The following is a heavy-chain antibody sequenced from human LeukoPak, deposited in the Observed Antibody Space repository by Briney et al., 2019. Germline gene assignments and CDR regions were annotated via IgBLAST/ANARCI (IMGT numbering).Heavy chain of an antibody. D-gene: IGHD2-21*01. CDR2: IRDDGSNK. CDR3: AKGDPDY. J-gene: IGHJ4*02. Sequence: TGGSLRLSCAASGFTFSSYGMHWVRQAPGKGLEWVAFIRDDGSNKYYADSVKGRFTISRDNSKNTLYLQMNSLRAEDTAVYYCAKGDPDYWGQGTLVTVSS. CDR1: GFTFSSYG. V-gene: IGHV3-30*02.